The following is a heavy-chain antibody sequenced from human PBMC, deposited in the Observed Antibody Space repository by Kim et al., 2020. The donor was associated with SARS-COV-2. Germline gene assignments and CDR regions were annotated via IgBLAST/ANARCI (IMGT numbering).Heavy chain of an antibody. V-gene: IGHV1-69*13. CDR3: ASSAARYFDWPLLYGMDV. Sequence: SVKVSCKASGGTFSSYAISWVRQAPGQGLEWMGGIFPIFGTANYAQKFQGRVTITADESTSTAYMELSSLRSEDTAVYYCASSAARYFDWPLLYGMDVWGQGTTVTVSS. CDR1: GGTFSSYA. J-gene: IGHJ6*02. D-gene: IGHD3-9*01. CDR2: IFPIFGTA.